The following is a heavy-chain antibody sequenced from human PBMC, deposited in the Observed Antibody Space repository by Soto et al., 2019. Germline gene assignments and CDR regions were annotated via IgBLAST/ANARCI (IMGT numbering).Heavy chain of an antibody. CDR3: ARAGYYDSSGYGNWFDP. D-gene: IGHD3-22*01. CDR2: INPSGGST. Sequence: GASVKVSCEASGYTFTRYYMHWARQAPGQGLEWMGIINPSGGSTSYAQKFQGRVTMTRDTSTSTVYMELSSLRSEDTAVYYWARAGYYDSSGYGNWFDPWGQGTLVTVSS. V-gene: IGHV1-46*01. J-gene: IGHJ5*02. CDR1: GYTFTRYY.